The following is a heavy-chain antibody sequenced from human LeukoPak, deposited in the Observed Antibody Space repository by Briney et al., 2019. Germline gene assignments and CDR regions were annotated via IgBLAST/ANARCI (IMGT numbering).Heavy chain of an antibody. V-gene: IGHV1-2*02. Sequence: ASVKVSCKASGYTFIGYYIHWVRQAPGQGLEWMGWINPNSGGTNYAQKFRGRVTMTRDTSIGTAYMDLSRLKSDDTAVYYCARDKFSSSLTPDYWGQGTLVTVSS. D-gene: IGHD6-13*01. J-gene: IGHJ4*02. CDR2: INPNSGGT. CDR3: ARDKFSSSLTPDY. CDR1: GYTFIGYY.